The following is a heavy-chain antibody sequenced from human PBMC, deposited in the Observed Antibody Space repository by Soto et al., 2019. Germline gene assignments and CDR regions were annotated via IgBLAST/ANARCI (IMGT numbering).Heavy chain of an antibody. CDR2: IYYSGST. V-gene: IGHV4-30-4*01. CDR1: VGSISSGDYY. J-gene: IGHJ3*02. Sequence: SETLAVTCTNSVGSISSGDYYLSWIRQPPGKGLEWIGYIYYSGSTYYNPSLKSRVTISVDTSKNQFSLKLSSVTAADTAVYYCARDPMIVVANDAFDIWGQGTMVTGSS. CDR3: ARDPMIVVANDAFDI. D-gene: IGHD3-22*01.